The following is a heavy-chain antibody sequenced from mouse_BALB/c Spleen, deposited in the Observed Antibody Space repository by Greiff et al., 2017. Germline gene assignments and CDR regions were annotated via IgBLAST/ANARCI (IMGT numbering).Heavy chain of an antibody. V-gene: IGHV5-12-2*01. J-gene: IGHJ4*01. CDR1: GFTFSSYT. CDR3: ARQGLGDYAMDY. D-gene: IGHD2-2*01. CDR2: ISNGGGST. Sequence: EVQLVESGGGLVQPGGSLKLSCAASGFTFSSYTMSWVRQTPEKRLEWVAYISNGGGSTYYPDTVKGRFTISRDNAKNTLYLQMSSLKSEDTAMYYCARQGLGDYAMDYWGQGTSVTVSS.